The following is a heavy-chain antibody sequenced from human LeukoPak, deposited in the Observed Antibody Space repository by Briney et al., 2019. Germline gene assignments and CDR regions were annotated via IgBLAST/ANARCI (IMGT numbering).Heavy chain of an antibody. Sequence: PSETLSLTCTVSGGSISSYDWSWIRQPAGKGLEWIGRIYTSGSINYNPSLKSRVTISVDKSKNQFSLKLSSVTAADTAVYYCARDLSRDRNGYWHNAFDIWGQGTMVTVSS. J-gene: IGHJ3*02. CDR1: GGSISSYD. CDR3: ARDLSRDRNGYWHNAFDI. V-gene: IGHV4-4*07. CDR2: IYTSGSI. D-gene: IGHD3-22*01.